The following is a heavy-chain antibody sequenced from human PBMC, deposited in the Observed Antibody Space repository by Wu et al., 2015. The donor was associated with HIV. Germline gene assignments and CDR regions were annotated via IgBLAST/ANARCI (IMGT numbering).Heavy chain of an antibody. CDR3: ASDDGVGATVGSPRHQSVAS. D-gene: IGHD1-26*01. J-gene: IGHJ5*02. CDR1: GGTFSSYA. Sequence: QVQLVQSGAEVKKPGSSVKVSCKASGGTFSSYAISWVRQAPGQGLEWMGGIIPIFGTANYAQKFQGRVTITADESTSTAYMELSSLRSEDTAVYYCASDDGVGATVGSPRHQSVASWGQGTLVTVSS. V-gene: IGHV1-69*12. CDR2: IIPIFGTA.